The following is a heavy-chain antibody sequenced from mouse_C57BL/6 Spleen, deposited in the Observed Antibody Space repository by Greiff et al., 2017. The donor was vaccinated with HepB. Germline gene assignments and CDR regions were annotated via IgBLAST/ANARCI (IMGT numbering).Heavy chain of an antibody. J-gene: IGHJ1*03. CDR2: IYPGDGDT. V-gene: IGHV1-82*01. D-gene: IGHD1-1*01. CDR1: GYAFSSSW. CDR3: ASTTVVEDWYFDV. Sequence: VQLQESGPELVKPGASVKISCKASGYAFSSSWMNWVKQRPGKGLEWIGRIYPGDGDTNYNGKFKGKATLTADKSSWTAYMQLSSLTSEDSAVYFCASTTVVEDWYFDVWGTGTTVTISS.